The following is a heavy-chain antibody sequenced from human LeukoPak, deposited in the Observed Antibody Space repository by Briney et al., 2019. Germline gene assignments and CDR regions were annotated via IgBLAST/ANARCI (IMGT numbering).Heavy chain of an antibody. Sequence: ASVKVSCKAPRDIFSSYTLTWVRQAPGQGLEWMVGIIPAFGTPHYAQKFRGRLTMTLDESTSTAYMELSSLRSEDTAVYYCASIALAGADFDSWGQGTTLTVSS. J-gene: IGHJ4*03. V-gene: IGHV1-69*13. CDR3: ASIALAGADFDS. D-gene: IGHD6-19*01. CDR1: RDIFSSYT. CDR2: IIPAFGTP.